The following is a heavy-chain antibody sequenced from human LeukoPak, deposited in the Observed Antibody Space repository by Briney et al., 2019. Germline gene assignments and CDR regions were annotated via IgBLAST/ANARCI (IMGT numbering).Heavy chain of an antibody. Sequence: SETLSLTCTVSGYSISSGYYWGWIRQPPGKGLEWIGSIYHSGSTYYNPSLKSRVTISVDTSKNQSSLKLSSVTAADTAVYYCARDNSGLDYWGQGTLVTVSS. CDR1: GYSISSGYY. D-gene: IGHD5-12*01. CDR3: ARDNSGLDY. J-gene: IGHJ4*02. CDR2: IYHSGST. V-gene: IGHV4-38-2*02.